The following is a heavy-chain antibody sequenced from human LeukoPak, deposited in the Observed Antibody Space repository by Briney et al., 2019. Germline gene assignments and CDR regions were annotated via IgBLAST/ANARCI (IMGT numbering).Heavy chain of an antibody. V-gene: IGHV1-18*04. Sequence: ASVKVSCKTSGHTFFSNGFSWVRQAPGQGVEWLGCICGNNGNTNYARQLQGRVTMTTDTSTSTVFMELRSLRSDDTAVYYCARVSWYGGYCSSTSCYDYDYWGQGTLVIVSS. CDR1: GHTFFSNG. CDR2: ICGNNGNT. D-gene: IGHD2-2*01. CDR3: ARVSWYGGYCSSTSCYDYDY. J-gene: IGHJ4*02.